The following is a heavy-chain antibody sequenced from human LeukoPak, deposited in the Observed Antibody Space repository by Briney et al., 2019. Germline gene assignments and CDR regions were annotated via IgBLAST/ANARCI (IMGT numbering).Heavy chain of an antibody. CDR2: INPNSGGT. CDR1: GYTFTSHD. CDR3: ARDTHYYDSSGYYFS. D-gene: IGHD3-22*01. J-gene: IGHJ5*02. V-gene: IGHV1-2*02. Sequence: GASVKVSCKASGYTFTSHDINWVRQATGQGLEWMGWINPNSGGTNYAQKFQGRVTMTRDTSISTAYMELSRLRSDDTAVYYCARDTHYYDSSGYYFSWGQGTLVTVSS.